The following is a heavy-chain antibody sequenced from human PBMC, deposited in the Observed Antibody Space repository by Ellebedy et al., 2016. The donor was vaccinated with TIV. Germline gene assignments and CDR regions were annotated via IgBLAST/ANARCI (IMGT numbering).Heavy chain of an antibody. J-gene: IGHJ4*02. CDR1: GFSFSVSG. CDR3: AKLEDCSGPSCSGMGY. V-gene: IGHV3-30*18. Sequence: GGSLRLXXAASGFSFSVSGMHWVRQAPGKGLSWVAVISHDGSKRHYADSVKGRFTISIDNSKSTLYLQMSSLRADDTAVYYCAKLEDCSGPSCSGMGYWGQGTLVTVSS. D-gene: IGHD2-15*01. CDR2: ISHDGSKR.